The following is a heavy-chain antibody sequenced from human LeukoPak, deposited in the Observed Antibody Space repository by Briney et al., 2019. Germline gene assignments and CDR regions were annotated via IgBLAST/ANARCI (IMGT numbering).Heavy chain of an antibody. Sequence: GASVKVSCKASGGTFSRYAISWVRQAPGQGLEWMGGIIPIFGTANYAQKFQGRVTITTDESTSTAYMELSSLRSEDTAVYYCARVHSSSLSYYFDYWGQGTLVTVSS. V-gene: IGHV1-69*05. CDR1: GGTFSRYA. CDR3: ARVHSSSLSYYFDY. D-gene: IGHD6-13*01. CDR2: IIPIFGTA. J-gene: IGHJ4*02.